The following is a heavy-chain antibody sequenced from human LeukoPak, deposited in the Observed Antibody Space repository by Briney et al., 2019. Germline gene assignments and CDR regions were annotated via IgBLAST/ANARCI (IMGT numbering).Heavy chain of an antibody. CDR3: AGFRFGETSGAFDI. J-gene: IGHJ3*02. CDR2: INHSGST. CDR1: GGSFSGYY. Sequence: SETLSLTRAVYGGSFSGYYWSWIRQPPGKGLEWIGEINHSGSTNYNPSLKSRVTISVDTSKNQFSLNLNSVTAADTAVYYCAGFRFGETSGAFDIWGQGTMVTVSS. V-gene: IGHV4-34*01. D-gene: IGHD3-10*01.